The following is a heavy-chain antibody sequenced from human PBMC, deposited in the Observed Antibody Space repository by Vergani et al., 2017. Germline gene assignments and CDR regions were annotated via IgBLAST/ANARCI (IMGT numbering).Heavy chain of an antibody. V-gene: IGHV4-34*01. J-gene: IGHJ6*03. CDR1: GGSFTSYH. CDR2: IDHTGRP. Sequence: QVQLQQWGGGLLKPSETLSLTCVVNGGSFTSYHWTWIRQSPGEGLEWVGDIDHTGRPDYNPSLKSRLTMSVDKSRNQFSLTLNSVTATDTAIYFCARVNTETNCHLYYSYYMDVWGQGTAVTVS. CDR3: ARVNTETNCHLYYSYYMDV. D-gene: IGHD4-11*01.